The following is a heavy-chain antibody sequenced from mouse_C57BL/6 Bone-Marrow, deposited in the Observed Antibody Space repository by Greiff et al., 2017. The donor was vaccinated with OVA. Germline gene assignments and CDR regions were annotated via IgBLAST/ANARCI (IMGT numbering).Heavy chain of an antibody. V-gene: IGHV1-7*01. J-gene: IGHJ3*01. CDR3: AIITTVPFAY. CDR2: INPSSGYT. CDR1: GYTFTSYW. Sequence: VQRVESGAELAKPGASVKLSCKASGYTFTSYWMHWVKQRPGQGLEWIGYINPSSGYTKYNQKFKDKATLTADKSSSTAYMQLSSLTYEDSAVYYCAIITTVPFAYWGQGTLVTVSA. D-gene: IGHD1-1*01.